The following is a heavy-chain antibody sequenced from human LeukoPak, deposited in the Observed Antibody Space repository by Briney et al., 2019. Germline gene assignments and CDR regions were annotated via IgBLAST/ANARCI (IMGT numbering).Heavy chain of an antibody. V-gene: IGHV4-30-4*08. CDR2: IYYSGST. D-gene: IGHD4-17*01. CDR3: ASYGDYDAFDI. J-gene: IGHJ3*02. Sequence: PSETLSLTCAVYGGSFSGYYWSWIRQPPGKGLEWIGYIYYSGSTYYNPSLKSRVTISVDTSKNQFSLKLSSVTAADTAVYYCASYGDYDAFDIWGQGTMVTVSS. CDR1: GGSFSGYY.